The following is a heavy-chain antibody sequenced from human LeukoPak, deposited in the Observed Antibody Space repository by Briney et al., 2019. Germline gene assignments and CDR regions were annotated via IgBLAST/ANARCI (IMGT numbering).Heavy chain of an antibody. CDR2: IYTSGST. D-gene: IGHD6-6*01. Sequence: SETLSLTCTVSGGSISSYYWSWIRQPAGKGLEWIGRIYTSGSTNYNPSLKSRVTMSVDTSKNQFSLKLSSVTAADTAVYYCARQIAARPGLNWFDPWGQGTLVTVSS. CDR1: GGSISSYY. V-gene: IGHV4-4*07. J-gene: IGHJ5*02. CDR3: ARQIAARPGLNWFDP.